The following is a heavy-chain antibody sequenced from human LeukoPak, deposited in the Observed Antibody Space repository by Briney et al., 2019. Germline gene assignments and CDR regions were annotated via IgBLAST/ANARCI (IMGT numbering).Heavy chain of an antibody. CDR3: ARGGVYSSPDY. D-gene: IGHD6-13*01. CDR1: GFTFSSYD. J-gene: IGHJ4*02. CDR2: IGTDGDT. V-gene: IGHV3-13*04. Sequence: PVGSLRLSCAASGFTFSSYDMHWVRQGTGKGLEWVSAIGTDGDTYYPGSVKGRFTISRENAKKSLYLQRNSLRAGDTAVYYCARGGVYSSPDYWGQGTLVTVSS.